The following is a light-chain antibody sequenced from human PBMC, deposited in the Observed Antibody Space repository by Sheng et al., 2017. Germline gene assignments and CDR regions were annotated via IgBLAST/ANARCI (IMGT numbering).Light chain of an antibody. CDR2: EDN. CDR3: QSYDRTTVL. V-gene: IGLV6-57*01. J-gene: IGLJ2*01. Sequence: NFGLTQPHSVSESPGKTVTISCTRTSGSIDSNYVQWYQLRPGSSPTTVIYEDNQRPSGVPDRFSGSIDSSSNSASLTISGLESEDEADYYCQSYDRTTVLFGGGTKLTVL. CDR1: SGSIDSNY.